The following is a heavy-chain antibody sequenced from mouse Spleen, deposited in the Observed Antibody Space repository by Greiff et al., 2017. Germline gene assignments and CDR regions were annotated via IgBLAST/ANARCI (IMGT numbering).Heavy chain of an antibody. CDR3: ARDRAGMDY. V-gene: IGHV5-16*01. Sequence: VNLVESEGGLVQPGSSMKLSCTASGFTFSDYYMAWVRQVPEKGLEWVANINYDGSSTYYLDSLKSRFIISRDNAKNILYLQMSSLKSEDTATYYYARDRAGMDYWGQGTSVTVSS. D-gene: IGHD3-1*01. CDR2: INYDGSST. CDR1: GFTFSDYY. J-gene: IGHJ4*01.